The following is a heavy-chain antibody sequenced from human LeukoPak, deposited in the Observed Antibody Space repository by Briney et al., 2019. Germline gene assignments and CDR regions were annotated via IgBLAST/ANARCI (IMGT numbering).Heavy chain of an antibody. V-gene: IGHV3-53*01. J-gene: IGHJ5*02. D-gene: IGHD3-22*01. CDR1: GFTVSSSY. CDR2: IYSGANT. CDR3: VRNAFSGFFA. Sequence: GGSLRLSCATSGFTVSSSYMSWVRQAPGKGLERVSVIYSGANTYYADSVRGRFTISRDNSKNTLYLQMNSLRVEDTAMYYCVRNAFSGFFAWGQGTLVTVSS.